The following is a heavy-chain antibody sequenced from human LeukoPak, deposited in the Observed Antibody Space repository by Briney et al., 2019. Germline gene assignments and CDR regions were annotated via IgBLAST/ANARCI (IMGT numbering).Heavy chain of an antibody. CDR3: ARDLYSSSWRVLHWFDP. CDR1: GGTFSSYA. CDR2: IIPIFGTA. Sequence: SVKVSCKASGGTFSSYAISWVRQAPGQGLEWMGGIIPIFGTANYAQKFQGRVTITADKSTSTAHMELSSLRSEDTAVYYCARDLYSSSWRVLHWFDPWGQGTLVTVSS. D-gene: IGHD6-13*01. V-gene: IGHV1-69*06. J-gene: IGHJ5*02.